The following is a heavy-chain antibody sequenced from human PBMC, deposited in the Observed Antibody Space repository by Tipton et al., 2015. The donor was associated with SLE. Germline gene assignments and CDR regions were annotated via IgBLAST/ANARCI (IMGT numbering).Heavy chain of an antibody. Sequence: GLVKPSETLSLTCTVSGGSISSHYWSWIRQPPGKGLEWIGYIYYSGSTNYNPSLKSRVTISVDTSKNQFSLKLSSVTAADTAVYYCAVDDAFDIWGQGTMVTVSS. J-gene: IGHJ3*02. CDR3: AVDDAFDI. V-gene: IGHV4-59*11. CDR1: GGSISSHY. CDR2: IYYSGST.